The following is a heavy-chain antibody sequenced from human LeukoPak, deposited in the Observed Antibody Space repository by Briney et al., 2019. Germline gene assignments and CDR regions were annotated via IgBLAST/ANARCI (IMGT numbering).Heavy chain of an antibody. D-gene: IGHD6-13*01. J-gene: IGHJ6*03. Sequence: PSETLSLTCTVSGGSISSGDYYWSWIRQPPGKGLEWIGYIYYSGSTSYNPSLKSRVTISVDTSKNQFSLKLSSVTAADTAVYYCARAPYSSSWGELGYYYYMDVWGKGTTVTVSS. V-gene: IGHV4-30-4*08. CDR3: ARAPYSSSWGELGYYYYMDV. CDR2: IYYSGST. CDR1: GGSISSGDYY.